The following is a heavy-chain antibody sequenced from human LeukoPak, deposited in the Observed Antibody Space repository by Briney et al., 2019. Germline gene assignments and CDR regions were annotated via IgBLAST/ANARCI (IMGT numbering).Heavy chain of an antibody. Sequence: SETLSLTCTVSGGSISSYYWSWIRQPPGKGLEWIGNIYYTGSTNYNPSLKSRVTISVDTSKNQFSLKLSSVTAADTAVYYCARALDIHYGMDVWGQGTTVTVSS. CDR1: GGSISSYY. CDR3: ARALDIHYGMDV. D-gene: IGHD1-1*01. CDR2: IYYTGST. V-gene: IGHV4-59*01. J-gene: IGHJ6*02.